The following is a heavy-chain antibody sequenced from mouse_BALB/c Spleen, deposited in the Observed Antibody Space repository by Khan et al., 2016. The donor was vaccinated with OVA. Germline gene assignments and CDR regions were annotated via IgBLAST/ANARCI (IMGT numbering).Heavy chain of an antibody. Sequence: QVQLKESGAELARPGASVKMSCKASGYTFTSYTIHWIKLRPGQGLEWLGFINPSNGYTNYNQKFKDKATLTADKSSTTVYMPLSSLTSYDAAVYNCVRDGADHRNDGWFAYWGQGTLVTVSA. V-gene: IGHV1-4*01. D-gene: IGHD2-14*01. CDR2: INPSNGYT. CDR3: VRDGADHRNDGWFAY. J-gene: IGHJ3*01. CDR1: GYTFTSYT.